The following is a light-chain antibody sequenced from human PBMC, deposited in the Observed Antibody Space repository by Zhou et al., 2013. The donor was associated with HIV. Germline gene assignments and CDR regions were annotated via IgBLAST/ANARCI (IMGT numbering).Light chain of an antibody. V-gene: IGKV3-20*01. J-gene: IGKJ1*01. CDR3: QQYNNWPET. CDR1: QSVTSSY. CDR2: GAS. Sequence: EIVLTQSPGTLSLSPGERATLSCRASQSVTSSYLAWYQQKPGQAPGLLIYGASSRATGIPDRFSGSGSGTDFTLTISRLEPEDFAVYYCQQYNNWPETFGQGTKVEIK.